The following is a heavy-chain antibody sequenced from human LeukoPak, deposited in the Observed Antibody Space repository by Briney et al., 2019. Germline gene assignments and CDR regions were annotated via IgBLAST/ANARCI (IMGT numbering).Heavy chain of an antibody. J-gene: IGHJ4*02. V-gene: IGHV3-23*01. CDR2: ISERGGST. Sequence: GGSLRLSCVVSGITLSNYVMSWVCQAPGKGLEWVSGISERGGSTNYADSVKGRFIISRDTSKNTVYLQMNSLRVEDTAVYFCAKRGIVIRAVIIIGFHKEAYYFDYWGQGILVTVSS. CDR3: AKRGIVIRAVIIIGFHKEAYYFDY. D-gene: IGHD3-10*01. CDR1: GITLSNYV.